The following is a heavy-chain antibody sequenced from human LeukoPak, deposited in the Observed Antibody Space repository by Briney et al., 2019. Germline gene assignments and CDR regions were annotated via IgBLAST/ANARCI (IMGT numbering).Heavy chain of an antibody. J-gene: IGHJ6*02. V-gene: IGHV4-34*01. CDR3: ASGAVAGMSETPTTYYYYGMDV. D-gene: IGHD6-19*01. CDR1: GGSFSGYY. Sequence: PSETLSLTCAVYGGSFSGYYWSWIRQPPGKGLEWIGEINHSGSTNYNPSLKSRVTISVDTSKNQFSLKLSSVTAADTAVYYCASGAVAGMSETPTTYYYYGMDVWGQGTTVTVSS. CDR2: INHSGST.